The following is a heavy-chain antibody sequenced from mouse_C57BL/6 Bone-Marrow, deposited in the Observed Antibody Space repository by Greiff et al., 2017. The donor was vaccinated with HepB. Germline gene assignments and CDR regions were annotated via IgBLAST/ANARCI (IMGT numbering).Heavy chain of an antibody. CDR1: GFSFNTYA. D-gene: IGHD1-1*01. J-gene: IGHJ3*01. Sequence: EVKLVESGGGLVQPKGSLKLSCAASGFSFNTYAMNWVRQAPGKGLEWVARIRSKSNNYATYYADSVKDRFTISRDDSESMLYLQMNNLKTEDTAMYYCVSSLYYYEAYWGQGTLVTVSA. CDR3: VSSLYYYEAY. CDR2: IRSKSNNYAT. V-gene: IGHV10-1*01.